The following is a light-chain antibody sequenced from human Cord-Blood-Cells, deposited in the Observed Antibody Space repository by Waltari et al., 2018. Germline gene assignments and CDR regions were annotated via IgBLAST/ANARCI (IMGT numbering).Light chain of an antibody. Sequence: IQMTQSPSSLSPSVLYRVTITCRASHIIHSYLNWYHQKAGKAPKLLFYAASSLQSGVPSRFSGSGSGTDCTLTISSLRPEDVATYCCRQNYSTLGTFGQGTKVESK. V-gene: IGKV1-39*01. CDR3: RQNYSTLGT. J-gene: IGKJ1*01. CDR1: HIIHSY. CDR2: AAS.